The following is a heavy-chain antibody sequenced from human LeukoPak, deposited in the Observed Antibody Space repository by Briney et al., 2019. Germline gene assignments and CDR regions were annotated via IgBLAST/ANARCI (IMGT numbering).Heavy chain of an antibody. J-gene: IGHJ3*02. Sequence: ASVKVSCKASGYTFTSHYMHWVRQAPGQGLEWMGIINPSGGSTSYAQKFQGRVTMTRDTSTSTVYMELRSLRSEDTAVYYCARDSMVRGVMIDAFDIWGQGTMVTVSS. CDR1: GYTFTSHY. CDR3: ARDSMVRGVMIDAFDI. CDR2: INPSGGST. D-gene: IGHD3-10*01. V-gene: IGHV1-46*01.